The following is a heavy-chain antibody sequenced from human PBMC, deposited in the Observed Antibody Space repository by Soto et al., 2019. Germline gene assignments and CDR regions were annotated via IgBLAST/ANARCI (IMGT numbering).Heavy chain of an antibody. CDR2: ISAHNGNT. J-gene: IGHJ4*02. V-gene: IGHV1-18*01. CDR1: GYDFTTYG. Sequence: QVHLVQSGAEVKKPGASVKVSCKGSGYDFTTYGITWVRQAPGQGLEWMAWISAHNGNTDYAQKLQGRVTVTRDTSTSTEYIELRSLRSDDTAVYYCARGRYGDYWSQGALVTVSS. D-gene: IGHD1-1*01. CDR3: ARGRYGDY.